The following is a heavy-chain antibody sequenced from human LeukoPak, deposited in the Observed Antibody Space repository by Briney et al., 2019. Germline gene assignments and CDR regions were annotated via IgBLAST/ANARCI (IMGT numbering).Heavy chain of an antibody. CDR3: ARGRPHGV. CDR1: GGSISRYY. J-gene: IGHJ6*02. V-gene: IGHV4-59*01. Sequence: PSETLSLTCTVSGGSISRYYWSWIRQPPGKGLEWIGYTHDSGSTNYNPSLKSRVTISVDTSKNQFSLKLRSVTAADTAVYYCARGRPHGVWGQGTTVTVSS. CDR2: THDSGST.